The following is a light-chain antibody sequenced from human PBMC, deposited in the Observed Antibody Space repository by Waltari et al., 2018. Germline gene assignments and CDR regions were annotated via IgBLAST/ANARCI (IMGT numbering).Light chain of an antibody. J-gene: IGLJ2*01. V-gene: IGLV3-19*01. CDR3: NSRDSSGNHHVV. CDR2: GKN. Sequence: SSELTQDPAVSVALGQTVRITCQGDSLRSYYASWYQQKPGQAPVLVIYGKNNRPSGIPDRFSGSSSGNTASLTITGAQAEDEADYYCNSRDSSGNHHVVFGGG. CDR1: SLRSYY.